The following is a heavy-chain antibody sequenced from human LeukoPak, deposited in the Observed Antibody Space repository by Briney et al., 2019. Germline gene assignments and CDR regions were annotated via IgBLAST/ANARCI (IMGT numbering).Heavy chain of an antibody. CDR2: INHSGST. CDR1: GGSFSGYY. D-gene: IGHD3-22*01. V-gene: IGHV4-34*01. Sequence: PSETLSLTCAVYGGSFSGYYWSWIRQPPGKGLEWIGEINHSGSTNYNLSLKSRVTISVDTSKNQFSLKLSSVTAADTAVYYCARGLFSRYYDSSGHPGDAFDIWGQGTMVTVSS. CDR3: ARGLFSRYYDSSGHPGDAFDI. J-gene: IGHJ3*02.